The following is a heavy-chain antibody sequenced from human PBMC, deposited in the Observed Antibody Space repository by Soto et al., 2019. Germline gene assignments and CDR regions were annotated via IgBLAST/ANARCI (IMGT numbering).Heavy chain of an antibody. J-gene: IGHJ4*02. V-gene: IGHV3-30*03. CDR1: GFTFSSYG. CDR3: ARGTPGLVGVRGISFDL. CDR2: ISYDESNK. Sequence: LRLSCAASGFTFSSYGMHWVRQAPGKGLEWVAVISYDESNKYYADSVKGRFTISRDNSKDTVYLQMNSLRAEDTAVYYCARGTPGLVGVRGISFDLWGQGTLVTVSS. D-gene: IGHD1-26*01.